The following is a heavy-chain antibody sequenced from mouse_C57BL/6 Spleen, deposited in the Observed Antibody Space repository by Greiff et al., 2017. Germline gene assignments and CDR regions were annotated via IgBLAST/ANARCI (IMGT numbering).Heavy chain of an antibody. J-gene: IGHJ3*01. D-gene: IGHD1-1*01. V-gene: IGHV5-9*01. Sequence: EVNLVESGGGLVKPGGSLKLSCAASGFTFSSYTMSWVRQTPEKRLEWVATISGGGGNTYYPDSVKGRFTISRDNAKNTLYLQMSSLRSEDTALYYCARQDYGSRPWFAYWGQGTLVTVSA. CDR3: ARQDYGSRPWFAY. CDR2: ISGGGGNT. CDR1: GFTFSSYT.